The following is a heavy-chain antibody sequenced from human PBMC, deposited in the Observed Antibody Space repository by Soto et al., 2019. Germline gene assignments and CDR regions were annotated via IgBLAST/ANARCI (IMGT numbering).Heavy chain of an antibody. V-gene: IGHV1-69*01. CDR1: GGTFSSYA. Sequence: QVQLVQSGAEVKKPGSSVKVSCKASGGTFSSYAISWVRQAPGQGLEWMGGISPIFGTANYAQKFQGRVTINADESTSTAYMELSSLKSEDTAVYYCERGSKRVVLGHSNYYYYGMEVWGQGTTVTVSS. D-gene: IGHD6-6*01. J-gene: IGHJ6*02. CDR3: ERGSKRVVLGHSNYYYYGMEV. CDR2: ISPIFGTA.